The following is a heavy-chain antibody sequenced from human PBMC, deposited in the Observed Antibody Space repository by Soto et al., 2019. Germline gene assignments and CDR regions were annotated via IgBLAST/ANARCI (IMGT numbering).Heavy chain of an antibody. D-gene: IGHD2-2*01. CDR2: FDPEDGET. CDR3: ATAYCSSTSCPLPFDAFDI. CDR1: GYTLTELS. Sequence: GASVKVSCKVSGYTLTELSMHWVRQAPGKGLEWMGGFDPEDGETIYAQKFQGRVTMTEDTSTDTAYMELSSLRSEDTAVYYCATAYCSSTSCPLPFDAFDIWGQGTMVTVSS. V-gene: IGHV1-24*01. J-gene: IGHJ3*02.